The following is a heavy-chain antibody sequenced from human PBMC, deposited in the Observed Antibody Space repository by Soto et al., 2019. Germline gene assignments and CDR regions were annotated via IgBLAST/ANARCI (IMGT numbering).Heavy chain of an antibody. CDR2: MSYDGTNE. CDR1: GFTFSSYA. CDR3: GKDLHHSSGYFFTVRLNAMDV. J-gene: IGHJ6*01. V-gene: IGHV3-30*18. D-gene: IGHD3-22*01. Sequence: QVHLVESGGGVVQPGRSLRLSCAASGFTFSSYAMQWVRQAPGKGLEWVALMSYDGTNEYYADSVKGRFTISRDNSKNMLFLHINSLRAEDTAVYYCGKDLHHSSGYFFTVRLNAMDVWGQGTTVTVSS.